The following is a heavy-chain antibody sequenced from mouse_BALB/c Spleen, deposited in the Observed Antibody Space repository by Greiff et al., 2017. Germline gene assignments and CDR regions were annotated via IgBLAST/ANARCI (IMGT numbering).Heavy chain of an antibody. CDR3: ARGGNYAWFAY. CDR2: IYWDDDK. J-gene: IGHJ3*01. V-gene: IGHV8-12*01. CDR1: GFSLSTSGMG. D-gene: IGHD2-1*01. Sequence: QVTLKVSGPGILQPSQTLSLTCSFSGFSLSTSGMGVSWIRQPSGKGLEWLAHIYWDDDKRYNPSLKSRLTISKDTSRNQVFLKITSVDTADTATYYGARGGNYAWFAYWGQGTLVTVSA.